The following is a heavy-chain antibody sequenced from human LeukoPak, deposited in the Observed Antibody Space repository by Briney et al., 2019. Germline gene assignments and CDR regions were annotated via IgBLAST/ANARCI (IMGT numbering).Heavy chain of an antibody. V-gene: IGHV1-2*06. Sequence: ASVKVSCKASGYTFTGYYMHWVRQAPGQGLEWMGRINPNSSGTNYAQKFQGRVTMTRDTSISTAYMELSRLRSDDTAVYYCARERDKKYYYDSSGYYVLFYWGQGTLVTVSS. J-gene: IGHJ4*02. D-gene: IGHD3-22*01. CDR1: GYTFTGYY. CDR3: ARERDKKYYYDSSGYYVLFY. CDR2: INPNSSGT.